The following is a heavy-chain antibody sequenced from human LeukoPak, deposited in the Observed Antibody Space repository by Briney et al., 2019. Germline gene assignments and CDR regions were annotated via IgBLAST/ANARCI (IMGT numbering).Heavy chain of an antibody. CDR2: LTGSGGST. CDR1: GFTFSNFG. Sequence: GGSLRLSCTASGFTFSNFGMSWVRQAPGKGVEGVSHLTGSGGSTYYAGSVKGRFTISRDNSKNTLYLQMNSLRAEDTAVYYCAKRNYFGAGTYSFDFWGQGTLVTVSS. V-gene: IGHV3-23*01. J-gene: IGHJ4*02. D-gene: IGHD3-10*01. CDR3: AKRNYFGAGTYSFDF.